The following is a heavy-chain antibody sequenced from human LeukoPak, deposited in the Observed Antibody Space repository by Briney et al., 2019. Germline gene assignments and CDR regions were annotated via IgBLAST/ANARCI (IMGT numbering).Heavy chain of an antibody. J-gene: IGHJ4*02. D-gene: IGHD2-21*02. V-gene: IGHV4-34*01. CDR3: ARGRRGDPLDY. CDR2: INHSGST. CDR1: GGSFSGYY. Sequence: PSETLSLTCAVYGGSFSGYYWSWIRQPPGKGLEWIGGINHSGSTNYNPSLKSRVTISVDTSKNQFSLKLSSVTAADTAVYYCARGRRGDPLDYWGQGTLVTVSS.